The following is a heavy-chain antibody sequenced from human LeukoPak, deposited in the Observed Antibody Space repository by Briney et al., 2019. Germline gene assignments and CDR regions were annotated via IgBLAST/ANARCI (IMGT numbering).Heavy chain of an antibody. CDR3: ARDHDYGDYEGWFDP. V-gene: IGHV3-11*01. D-gene: IGHD4-17*01. CDR2: ISSSGSTI. J-gene: IGHJ5*02. CDR1: GFTFSDYY. Sequence: GGSLRLSCAASGFTFSDYYMSWIRQAPGKGLEWVSYISSSGSTIYYAASVKGRFTISRDNAKNSLYLQMTRLRAEDTAVYYCARDHDYGDYEGWFDPWGQGTLVTVSS.